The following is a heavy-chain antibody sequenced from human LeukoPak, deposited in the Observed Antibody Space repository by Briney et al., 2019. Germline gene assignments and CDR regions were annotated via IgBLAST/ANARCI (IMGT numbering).Heavy chain of an antibody. V-gene: IGHV3-30*03. CDR1: GLTFNSFG. Sequence: GGSLRLSCAASGLTFNSFGFHWVRQAPGKGLEWVAVISYDENKKYYAESVKGRFTISGDIATNSVYLQMNSLRAEDTALYYCVRDGNRGYDMDVWGQGTAVTVSS. CDR2: ISYDENKK. J-gene: IGHJ6*02. CDR3: VRDGNRGYDMDV. D-gene: IGHD3-10*01.